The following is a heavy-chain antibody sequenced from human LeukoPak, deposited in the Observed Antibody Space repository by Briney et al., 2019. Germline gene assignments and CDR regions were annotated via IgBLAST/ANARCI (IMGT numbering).Heavy chain of an antibody. CDR1: GFTFSTYA. J-gene: IGHJ4*02. CDR3: AKSIGGVVVVAADY. D-gene: IGHD2-15*01. Sequence: GGSLRLSCAASGFTFSTYAMTWVRQAPGKGLEWVSVISGSGGSTYYADSVKGRFTLSRENSKNTLYLQMNSLRVEDTAVYYCAKSIGGVVVVAADYWGQGTLVTVSS. CDR2: ISGSGGST. V-gene: IGHV3-23*01.